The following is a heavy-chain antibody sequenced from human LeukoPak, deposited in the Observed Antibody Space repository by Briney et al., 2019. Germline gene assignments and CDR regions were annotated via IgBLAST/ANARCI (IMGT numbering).Heavy chain of an antibody. D-gene: IGHD2-2*01. CDR1: GYTFNGYF. CDR2: INPNSGGT. CDR3: ASSIVYCSSTSCYFN. J-gene: IGHJ4*02. Sequence: ASVKVSCKASGYTFNGYFMHWVRQAPGQGLEWMGWINPNSGGTNYAQKFQGRVTMTRDTSISTAYMELSRLRSDDTAVYYCASSIVYCSSTSCYFNWGQGTLVTVSS. V-gene: IGHV1-2*02.